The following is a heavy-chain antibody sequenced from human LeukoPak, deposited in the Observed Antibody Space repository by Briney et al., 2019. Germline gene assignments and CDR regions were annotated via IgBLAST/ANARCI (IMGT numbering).Heavy chain of an antibody. V-gene: IGHV4-59*01. CDR2: IYYSGST. CDR1: GGSISSYY. D-gene: IGHD2-15*01. J-gene: IGHJ4*02. CDR3: ARGGLATPIDY. Sequence: PSETLSLTCTVSGGSISSYYWSWIRQPPGKGLEWIGYIYYSGSTNYNPSLKSRVTISVDTSKNQFSLKLSSVTAADTAVYYCARGGLATPIDYWGQGTLVTVSS.